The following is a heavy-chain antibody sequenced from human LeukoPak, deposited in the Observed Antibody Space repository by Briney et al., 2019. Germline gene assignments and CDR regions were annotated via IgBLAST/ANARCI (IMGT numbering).Heavy chain of an antibody. CDR3: ARDLNLGTTDSY. Sequence: GGSLRLSCAASGFTFTAYGMHWVRQAPGKGLEWLAVISFDGSGQYYADSVKGRFTISRDDSKNMLYLQMNSLRVEDTAVYYCARDLNLGTTDSYWGQGTLVTISS. D-gene: IGHD1-14*01. CDR1: GFTFTAYG. V-gene: IGHV3-30*03. CDR2: ISFDGSGQ. J-gene: IGHJ4*02.